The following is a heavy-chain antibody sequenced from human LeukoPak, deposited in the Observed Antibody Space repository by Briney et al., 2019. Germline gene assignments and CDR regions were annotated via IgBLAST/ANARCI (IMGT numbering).Heavy chain of an antibody. CDR1: GYTFTSYY. V-gene: IGHV1-46*01. D-gene: IGHD5-24*01. J-gene: IGHJ5*02. CDR3: ARDNSVRDEAWWFYP. Sequence: ASVKVSCKASGYTFTSYYMHWVRQAPGQGLEWMGIINPSGGSTSYAQKFQGRVTMTRDMSTSTDYMELSSLRSEDTAVYYCARDNSVRDEAWWFYPWGQGTLVTVSS. CDR2: INPSGGST.